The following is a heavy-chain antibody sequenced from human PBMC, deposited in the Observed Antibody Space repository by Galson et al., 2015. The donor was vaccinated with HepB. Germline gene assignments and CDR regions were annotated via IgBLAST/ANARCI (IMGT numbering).Heavy chain of an antibody. J-gene: IGHJ4*02. CDR2: ISSSSSTI. D-gene: IGHD6-13*01. Sequence: SLRLSCAASGFTFSSHSMNWVRQTPGKGLEWVSYISSSSSTIYYADSVKGRFTISRDNAKNSLYLQMNSLRAEDTAVYYCARGRFAASSSWYPHDYWGQRTLVTASS. CDR1: GFTFSSHS. CDR3: ARGRFAASSSWYPHDY. V-gene: IGHV3-48*01.